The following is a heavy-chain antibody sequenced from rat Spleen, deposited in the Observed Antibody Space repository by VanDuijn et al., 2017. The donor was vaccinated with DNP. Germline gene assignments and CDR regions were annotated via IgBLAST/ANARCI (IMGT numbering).Heavy chain of an antibody. D-gene: IGHD1-9*01. Sequence: EVQLVETGGGLVQPGRSLKLSCAASGFTFSDYNVAWVRQAPKKGLEWVATIIYDGSRTYYRDSVKGRFTISRDNAKSTLYLQMDSLRSEDTATYYCARHPTYYGYNSYHFDYWGQGLMVTVSS. V-gene: IGHV5-7*01. CDR3: ARHPTYYGYNSYHFDY. CDR2: IIYDGSRT. J-gene: IGHJ2*01. CDR1: GFTFSDYN.